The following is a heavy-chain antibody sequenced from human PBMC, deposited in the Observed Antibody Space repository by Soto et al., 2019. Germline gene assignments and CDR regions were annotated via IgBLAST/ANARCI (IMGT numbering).Heavy chain of an antibody. CDR1: VYTFTSYD. V-gene: IGHV1-8*01. Sequence: QVQLVQSGAEVKKPGASVKVSCKASVYTFTSYDINWVRQATGQGLEWMGWMNPNSGNTGYAQKFQGRVTMTRNTSISTAYMELSSLRSEDTAVYYCARAYNWNDVEYMDVWGKGTTVTVSS. CDR2: MNPNSGNT. CDR3: ARAYNWNDVEYMDV. D-gene: IGHD1-20*01. J-gene: IGHJ6*03.